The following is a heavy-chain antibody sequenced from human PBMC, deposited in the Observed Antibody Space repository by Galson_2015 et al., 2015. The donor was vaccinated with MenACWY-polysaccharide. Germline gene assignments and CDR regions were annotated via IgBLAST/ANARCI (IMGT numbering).Heavy chain of an antibody. D-gene: IGHD3-3*01. CDR2: IHPKSGGT. CDR3: AKDQGGRYYDFWSGSKGVLVD. V-gene: IGHV1-2*02. J-gene: IGHJ4*02. Sequence: SVKVSCKASGYSFNDNYIHWVRQAPGQGLEWMGWIHPKSGGTQYAQKFQGRVTMTRDTSISTSYMELSRLRPDDTAVYYCAKDQGGRYYDFWSGSKGVLVDWGQGTLVTVSS. CDR1: GYSFNDNY.